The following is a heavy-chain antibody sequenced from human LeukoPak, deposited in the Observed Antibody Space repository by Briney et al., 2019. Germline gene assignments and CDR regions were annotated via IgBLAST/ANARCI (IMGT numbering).Heavy chain of an antibody. CDR1: GGSISSYY. V-gene: IGHV4-59*01. D-gene: IGHD3-10*01. Sequence: SETLSLTCTVSGGSISSYYWSWIRQPPGKGLEWIGYIYYSGSTNYNPSLKSRVTISVDTSKNQFSLKLSSVTAVDTAVYYCARVYGTYYYGSGSYYPRLHFDYWGQGTLVTVSS. J-gene: IGHJ4*02. CDR3: ARVYGTYYYGSGSYYPRLHFDY. CDR2: IYYSGST.